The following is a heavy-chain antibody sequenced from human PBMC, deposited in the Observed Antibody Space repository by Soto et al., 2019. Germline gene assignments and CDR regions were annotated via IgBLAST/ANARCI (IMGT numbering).Heavy chain of an antibody. Sequence: PGESLKISCKGSGYSFTNYWIGWVRQMPGKGLEWVGIIYPANSGTRYSPSFQGQVTISADKSITTAYLQWSGLKASDTAMYFCVSGSGSHNYYYPMDVWGQGTTVTVSS. CDR3: VSGSGSHNYYYPMDV. V-gene: IGHV5-51*01. CDR1: GYSFTNYW. CDR2: IYPANSGT. J-gene: IGHJ6*02. D-gene: IGHD3-10*01.